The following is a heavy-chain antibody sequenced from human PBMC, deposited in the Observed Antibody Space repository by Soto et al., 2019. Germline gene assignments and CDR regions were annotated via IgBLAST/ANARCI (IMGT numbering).Heavy chain of an antibody. CDR2: IYFSGST. Sequence: PSATLSLTCSVSGGSISSRESYWGWIRQPPGKGLEWIGTIYFSGSTYYNPSLKSRVTLSVDTSMNQFSLQLSSVTAADTAVYYCARHWGRGAAGTCYNWGQGTLVTVSS. J-gene: IGHJ4*02. D-gene: IGHD6-13*01. CDR3: ARHWGRGAAGTCYN. V-gene: IGHV4-39*01. CDR1: GGSISSRESY.